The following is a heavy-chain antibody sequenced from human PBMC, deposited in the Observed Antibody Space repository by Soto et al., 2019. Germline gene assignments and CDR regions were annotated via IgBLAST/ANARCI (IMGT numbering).Heavy chain of an antibody. D-gene: IGHD3-3*01. CDR2: ISGHNDKT. J-gene: IGHJ6*02. V-gene: IGHV1-18*01. Sequence: ASVKVSCKASGYTFNTYGINWVRQAPGQGRLEWMGWISGHNDKTNYEKKFQGRVTMTKDTSTNTAYMELRSLRSDDTAVYYCAREKGSIFGVVIGLDVWGQGTTVTVSS. CDR1: GYTFNTYG. CDR3: AREKGSIFGVVIGLDV.